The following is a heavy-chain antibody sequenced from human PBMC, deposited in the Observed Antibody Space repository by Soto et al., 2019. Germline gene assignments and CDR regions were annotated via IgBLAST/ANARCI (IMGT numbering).Heavy chain of an antibody. V-gene: IGHV4-59*08. J-gene: IGHJ5*02. D-gene: IGHD1-1*01. CDR2: IYYTGNT. CDR3: ARQSGTLWFDP. CDR1: GGSITNYY. Sequence: SETLSLTCTVSGGSITNYYWSWIRQPPGKGLEWIAYIYYTGNTNYNPSLKSRVTISVDTSKNQFSLKLTSVTAADTAVYYCARQSGTLWFDPLGQGSLVT.